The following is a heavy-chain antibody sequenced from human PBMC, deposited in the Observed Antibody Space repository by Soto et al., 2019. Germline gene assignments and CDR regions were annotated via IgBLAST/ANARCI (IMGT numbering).Heavy chain of an antibody. V-gene: IGHV4-31*03. CDR2: IYYSGST. J-gene: IGHJ6*02. D-gene: IGHD3-10*01. CDR3: ARADYGSASYYYYGMDV. Sequence: PSETLSLTCTVSGGSISSGGYYWSWIRQHPGKGLEWIGYIYYSGSTYYNPSLKSRVTISVDTSKNQFSLKLSSVTAADTAVYYCARADYGSASYYYYGMDVWGQGTTVTVSS. CDR1: GGSISSGGYY.